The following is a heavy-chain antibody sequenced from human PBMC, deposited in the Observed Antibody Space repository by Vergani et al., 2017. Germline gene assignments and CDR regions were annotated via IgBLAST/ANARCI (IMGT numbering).Heavy chain of an antibody. D-gene: IGHD3-22*01. CDR1: GYRFTSYW. CDR3: ARQNYYDSSGYLDPYYYYYYMDV. J-gene: IGHJ6*03. CDR2: IYPGNSDT. Sequence: EVQLVQSGAEVKKPGVSLNISCKGSGYRFTSYWIGWVRQMPGKGLEWMGVIYPGNSDTRYSPSFQGQVTISADKAISTAYLQLSSLKASDTAMYYCARQNYYDSSGYLDPYYYYYYMDVWGKGTTVTVSS. V-gene: IGHV5-51*01.